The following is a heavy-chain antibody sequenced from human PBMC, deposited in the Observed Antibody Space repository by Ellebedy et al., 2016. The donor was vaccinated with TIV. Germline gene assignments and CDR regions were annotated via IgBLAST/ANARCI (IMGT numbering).Heavy chain of an antibody. Sequence: AASVKVSCKASGGTFSSYAISWARQAPGQGLEWMGRIIPILGIANYAQKFQGRVTITADKSTSTAYMELSSLRSEDTAVYYCARGGLEATVTTWGAFDIWGQGTMVTVSS. CDR2: IIPILGIA. J-gene: IGHJ3*02. CDR1: GGTFSSYA. CDR3: ARGGLEATVTTWGAFDI. D-gene: IGHD4-17*01. V-gene: IGHV1-69*04.